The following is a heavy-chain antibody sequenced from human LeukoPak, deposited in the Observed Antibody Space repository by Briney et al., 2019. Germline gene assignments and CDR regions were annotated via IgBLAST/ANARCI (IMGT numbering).Heavy chain of an antibody. CDR3: ARDQRCSRSDGGCDQWYFDL. J-gene: IGHJ2*01. Sequence: SETLSLTCTVSGGSISGYYLSWLRQPPAKGREWIGYINPSGLTDYNPSLRSRVTISVDTSRNQFSLKLTSATAADTAIYYCARDQRCSRSDGGCDQWYFDLWGRGTLVTVSS. D-gene: IGHD2-15*01. CDR1: GGSISGYY. V-gene: IGHV4-59*01. CDR2: INPSGLT.